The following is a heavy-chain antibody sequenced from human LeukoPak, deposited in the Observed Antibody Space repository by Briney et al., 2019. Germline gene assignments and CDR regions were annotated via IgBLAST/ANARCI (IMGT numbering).Heavy chain of an antibody. V-gene: IGHV3-53*01. CDR3: AKGQWCAV. CDR1: GFIVSNSY. D-gene: IGHD2-15*01. J-gene: IGHJ4*02. CDR2: IYSSGGT. Sequence: GGSLRLSCAASGFIVSNSYMSWVRQAPGRRLEWVSVIYSSGGTFYSESVKGRFTISRDYSKNTLYLQMNSLRADDTAVYYCAKGQWCAVWGQGTLVTVSS.